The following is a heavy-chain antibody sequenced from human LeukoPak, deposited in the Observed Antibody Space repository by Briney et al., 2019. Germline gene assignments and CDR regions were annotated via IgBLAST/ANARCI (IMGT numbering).Heavy chain of an antibody. D-gene: IGHD6-13*01. V-gene: IGHV4-34*01. CDR3: ARVKYRSSWYEGDWFDP. CDR1: GGSFSNYY. Sequence: SETLSLTCAVYGGSFSNYYWSWIRQSPGKGLEWIGEINHSGSTYYNPSLKSRVTISVDTSKNQFSLKLSSVTAADTAVYYCARVKYRSSWYEGDWFDPWGQGTLVTVSS. CDR2: INHSGST. J-gene: IGHJ5*02.